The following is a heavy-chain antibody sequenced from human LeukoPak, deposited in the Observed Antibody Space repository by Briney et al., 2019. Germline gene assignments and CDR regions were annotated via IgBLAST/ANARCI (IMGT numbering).Heavy chain of an antibody. J-gene: IGHJ5*02. D-gene: IGHD3-22*01. Sequence: GGSLRLSCAKSGFTFSNAWMNWVRQAPGKGLEWVGRIRSNSDGRTIDYAAPVKGRFTLSRDDSKTTLYLQMESLQTEDTAVYYCATDFYDSTWGQGTLVTVSS. CDR3: ATDFYDST. CDR2: IRSNSDGRTI. V-gene: IGHV3-15*07. CDR1: GFTFSNAW.